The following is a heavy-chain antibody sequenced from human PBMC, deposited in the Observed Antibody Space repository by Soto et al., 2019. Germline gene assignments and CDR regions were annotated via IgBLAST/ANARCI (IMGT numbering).Heavy chain of an antibody. V-gene: IGHV4-31*03. J-gene: IGHJ3*02. CDR3: AREGNGADYDFWSGPNDAFDI. CDR2: IYYSGST. D-gene: IGHD3-3*01. CDR1: GGSISSGGYY. Sequence: TSETLSLTCTVSGGSISSGGYYWSWIRQHPGKGLEWIGYIYYSGSTYYNPSLKSRVTISVDTSKNQFSLKLSSVTAADTAVYYCAREGNGADYDFWSGPNDAFDIWGQGTMVTVSS.